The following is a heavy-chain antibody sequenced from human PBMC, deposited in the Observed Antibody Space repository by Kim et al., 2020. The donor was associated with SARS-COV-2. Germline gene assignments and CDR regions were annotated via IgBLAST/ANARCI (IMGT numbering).Heavy chain of an antibody. Sequence: GGSLGLSCAASGFTFSNYWMSWVRQAPGKGLEWVANIKQDRSGRSYVYAVKGRCTISIANAKNSLYLHMNILRAEDAATYDCSCAFAFFGVFGWFDPSG. D-gene: IGHD3-3*01. CDR3: SCAFAFFGVFGWFDP. CDR1: GFTFSNYW. V-gene: IGHV3-7*01. J-gene: IGHJ5*02. CDR2: IKQDRSGR.